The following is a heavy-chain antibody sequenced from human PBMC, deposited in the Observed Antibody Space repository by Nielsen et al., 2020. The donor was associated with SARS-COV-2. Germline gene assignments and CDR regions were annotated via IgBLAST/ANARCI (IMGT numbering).Heavy chain of an antibody. CDR1: GFTFSKAW. Sequence: GGSLRLSCAASGFTFSKAWMSWVRQAPGKGLEWVGRIKSKTDGGTTDYAAPVKGRFTISRDDSKNTLYLQMNSLKTEDTAVYYCTTDLLTYYDSSGYHYWGQGTLVTVSS. V-gene: IGHV3-15*01. CDR2: IKSKTDGGTT. D-gene: IGHD3-22*01. J-gene: IGHJ4*02. CDR3: TTDLLTYYDSSGYHY.